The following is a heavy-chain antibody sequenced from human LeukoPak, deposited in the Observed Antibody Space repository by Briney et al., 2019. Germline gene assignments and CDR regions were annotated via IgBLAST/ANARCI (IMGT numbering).Heavy chain of an antibody. V-gene: IGHV4-59*08. J-gene: IGHJ5*02. Sequence: SETLSLTCTVSGGSINGYFWTWVRQSPGKGLEWIGYIFDSGSTNYNPSLKSRVTMSVDTSKNQFSLNLSSVTAADTAVYFCVSHVAFRSDPWGQGIQVTVSS. CDR3: VSHVAFRSDP. CDR2: IFDSGST. CDR1: GGSINGYF.